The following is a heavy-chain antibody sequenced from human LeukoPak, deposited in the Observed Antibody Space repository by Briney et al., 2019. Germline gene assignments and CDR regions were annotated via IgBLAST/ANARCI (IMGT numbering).Heavy chain of an antibody. J-gene: IGHJ4*02. CDR1: GFTFSDYY. Sequence: GGSLRLSCAASGFTFSDYYMSWIRQAPGKGLEWVSYISSSGSTIYYADSVKGRFTISRDNAKNSLYLQMNSLRAEDTAVYYXXXXHSREXXXXXSGXXXILDYWGQGTLVTVS. CDR2: ISSSGSTI. D-gene: IGHD3-22*01. CDR3: XXXHSREXXXXXSGXXXILDY. V-gene: IGHV3-11*04.